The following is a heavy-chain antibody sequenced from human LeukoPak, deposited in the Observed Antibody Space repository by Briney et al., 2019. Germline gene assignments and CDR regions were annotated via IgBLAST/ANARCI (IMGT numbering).Heavy chain of an antibody. J-gene: IGHJ4*02. D-gene: IGHD3-10*01. V-gene: IGHV3-33*06. CDR3: AKRVGSYYFDS. CDR1: GFTFRTYG. CDR2: IWYDGSTK. Sequence: GGSLRLSCAASGFTFRTYGMHWVRQAPGKGLEWVAIIWYDGSTKYYAESVKGRFTISRDNSKNTLYLQMNSLRAEDTALYYCAKRVGSYYFDSWGQGTLVTVSS.